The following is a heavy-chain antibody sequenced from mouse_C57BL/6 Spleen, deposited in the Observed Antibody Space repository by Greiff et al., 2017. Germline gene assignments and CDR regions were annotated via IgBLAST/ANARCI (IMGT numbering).Heavy chain of an antibody. V-gene: IGHV1-55*01. D-gene: IGHD1-1*01. CDR1: GYTFTSYW. Sequence: QVQLQQPGAELVKPGASVKMSCKASGYTFTSYWITWVKQRPGQGLEWIGDIYPGSGSTNYNEKFKSKATLTVYTSSSTAYMQLSSLTSEYSAVYYCARGYYGRTFYYAMDYWGQGTSVTVSS. CDR2: IYPGSGST. J-gene: IGHJ4*01. CDR3: ARGYYGRTFYYAMDY.